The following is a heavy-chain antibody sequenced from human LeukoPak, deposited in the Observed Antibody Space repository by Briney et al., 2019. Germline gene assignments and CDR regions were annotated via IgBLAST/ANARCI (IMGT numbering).Heavy chain of an antibody. J-gene: IGHJ4*02. Sequence: GASVKVSCKASGYSFNSQGMNWVRQAPGQGLEWMGWINPNSGGTNYAQKFQGRVTMTRDTSISTAYMELSRLRSDDTAVYYCARTRVGTYSSSWYDYFDYWGQGTLVTVSS. CDR3: ARTRVGTYSSSWYDYFDY. V-gene: IGHV1-2*02. CDR1: GYSFNSQG. D-gene: IGHD6-13*01. CDR2: INPNSGGT.